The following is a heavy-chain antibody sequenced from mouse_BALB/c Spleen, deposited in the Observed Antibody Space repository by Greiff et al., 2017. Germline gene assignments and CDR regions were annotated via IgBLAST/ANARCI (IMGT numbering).Heavy chain of an antibody. CDR2: IWSGGST. CDR1: GFSLTSYG. J-gene: IGHJ4*01. CDR3: ASIYYDYGYAMDY. D-gene: IGHD2-4*01. V-gene: IGHV2-2*02. Sequence: QVQLKESEPGLVQPSQSLSITCTVSGFSLTSYGVHWVRQSPGKGLEWLGVIWSGGSTDYNAAFISRLSISKDNSKSQVFFKMNSLQANDTAIYYCASIYYDYGYAMDYWGQGTSVTVSS.